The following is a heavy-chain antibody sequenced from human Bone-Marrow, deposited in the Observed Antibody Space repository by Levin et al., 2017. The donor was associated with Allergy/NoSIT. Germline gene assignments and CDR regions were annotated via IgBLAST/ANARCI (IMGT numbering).Heavy chain of an antibody. CDR2: IWYDGSNK. D-gene: IGHD3-10*01. J-gene: IGHJ4*02. CDR1: GFTFSSYG. V-gene: IGHV3-33*01. CDR3: ARYYYGSGGIDY. Sequence: GGSLRLSCAASGFTFSSYGMHWVRQAPGKGLEWVAVIWYDGSNKYYADSVKGRFTISRDNSKNTLYLQMNSLRAEDTAVYYCARYYYGSGGIDYWGQGTLVTVSS.